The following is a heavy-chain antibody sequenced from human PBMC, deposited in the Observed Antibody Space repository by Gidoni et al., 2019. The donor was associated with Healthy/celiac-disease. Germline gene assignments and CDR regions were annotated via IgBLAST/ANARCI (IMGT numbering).Heavy chain of an antibody. CDR3: TRRGAGLSGMDV. CDR2: IRSKANSYAT. V-gene: IGHV3-73*02. CDR1: GFTVSGSA. Sequence: EVQLVESGGGLVQPGGSLKLSGAAAGFTVSGSAMPWVRQASGKGLEWVGRIRSKANSYATAYAASVKGRFTISRDDSKNTAYLQMNSLRTEDTAVYYCTRRGAGLSGMDVWGQGTTVTVSS. J-gene: IGHJ6*02. D-gene: IGHD1-26*01.